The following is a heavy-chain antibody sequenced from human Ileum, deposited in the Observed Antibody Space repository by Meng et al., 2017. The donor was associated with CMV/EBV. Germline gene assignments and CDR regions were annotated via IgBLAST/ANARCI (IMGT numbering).Heavy chain of an antibody. Sequence: ASGFAFSSYGIHGVRQAPGKGLQWVANIKQDGSEKYYVDSVKGRFTISRDNAKNSLYLQMNSLRAEDTAVYYCAREATRAVAVPLDYWGQGTLVTVSS. CDR3: AREATRAVAVPLDY. D-gene: IGHD6-19*01. CDR2: IKQDGSEK. CDR1: GFAFSSYG. J-gene: IGHJ4*02. V-gene: IGHV3-7*01.